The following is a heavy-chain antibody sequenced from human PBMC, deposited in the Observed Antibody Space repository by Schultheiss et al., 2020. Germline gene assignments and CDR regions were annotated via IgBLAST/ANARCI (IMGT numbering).Heavy chain of an antibody. CDR1: GFTFSSYG. V-gene: IGHV3-30*03. CDR3: ARDCLINNYYYGMDV. Sequence: GGSLRLSCAASGFTFSSYGMHWVRQAPGKGLEWVAVISYDGSNKYYADSVKGRFTISRDNSKNTLYLQMNSLRAEDTAVYYCARDCLINNYYYGMDVWGQGTTVTVSS. D-gene: IGHD2-8*01. J-gene: IGHJ6*02. CDR2: ISYDGSNK.